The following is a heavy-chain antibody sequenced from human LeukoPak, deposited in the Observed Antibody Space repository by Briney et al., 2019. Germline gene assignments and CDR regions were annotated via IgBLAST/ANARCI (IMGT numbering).Heavy chain of an antibody. CDR3: ARGMVREGYYYMDV. Sequence: SGGSLRLSCAASGFTVSSNYMSWVRQAPGKGLEWVSVIYSGGSTYYADSVKGRFTISRDNSKNTLYLQMNSLRAEDTAVYYCARGMVREGYYYMDVWGKGTTVTVSS. V-gene: IGHV3-53*01. CDR2: IYSGGST. D-gene: IGHD3-10*01. J-gene: IGHJ6*03. CDR1: GFTVSSNY.